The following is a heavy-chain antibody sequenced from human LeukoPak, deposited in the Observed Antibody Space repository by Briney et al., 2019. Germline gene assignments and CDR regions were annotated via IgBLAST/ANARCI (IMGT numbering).Heavy chain of an antibody. CDR2: ISWNSGSI. J-gene: IGHJ4*02. CDR1: GFTFDDYA. CDR3: TRTYYYDGRDYFDY. Sequence: PGGSLRLSCAASGFTFDDYAMHWVRQAPGKGLEWVSGISWNSGSIGYADSVKGRFTISRDNAKNTLYLQMNSLRVEDTAVYYCTRTYYYDGRDYFDYWGQGALVTVSS. D-gene: IGHD3-22*01. V-gene: IGHV3-9*01.